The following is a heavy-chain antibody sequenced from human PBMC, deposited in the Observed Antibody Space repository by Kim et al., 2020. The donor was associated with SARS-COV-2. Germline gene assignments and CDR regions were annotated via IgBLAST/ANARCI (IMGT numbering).Heavy chain of an antibody. J-gene: IGHJ4*02. Sequence: SETLSLTCAVYGGSFSGYYWSWIRQPPGKGLEWIGEINHSGSTNYNPSLKSRVTISVDTSKNQFSLKLSSVTAADTAVYYCARRPYSSGWHAFDYWGQGTLVTVSS. D-gene: IGHD6-19*01. CDR1: GGSFSGYY. V-gene: IGHV4-34*01. CDR2: INHSGST. CDR3: ARRPYSSGWHAFDY.